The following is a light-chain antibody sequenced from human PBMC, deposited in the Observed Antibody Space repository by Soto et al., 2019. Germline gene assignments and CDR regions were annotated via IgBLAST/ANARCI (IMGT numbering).Light chain of an antibody. CDR3: SSYTSSSTWV. Sequence: QSVLTQPASVSGSPGQSITISCTGSSSDVGAYNYVSWFQQHPGTAPKLMIYEVSNRPSGLSYRFSGSKSGNTASLTISGLQAEDEANYYCSSYTSSSTWVFGGGTKLTVL. CDR2: EVS. V-gene: IGLV2-14*01. J-gene: IGLJ3*02. CDR1: SSDVGAYNY.